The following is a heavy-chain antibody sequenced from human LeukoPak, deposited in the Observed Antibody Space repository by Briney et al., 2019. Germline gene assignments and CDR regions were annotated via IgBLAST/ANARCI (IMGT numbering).Heavy chain of an antibody. Sequence: SETLSLTCAVYGGSFSGYYWSWIRQPPGKGLEWIGEINHSGSTNYNPSLKSRVTISVDTSKNQFSLKLSSVTAADTAVYYCARRVPSRNNYGGAFDYWGQGTLVTVSS. CDR3: ARRVPSRNNYGGAFDY. CDR2: INHSGST. J-gene: IGHJ4*02. CDR1: GGSFSGYY. V-gene: IGHV4-34*01. D-gene: IGHD5-24*01.